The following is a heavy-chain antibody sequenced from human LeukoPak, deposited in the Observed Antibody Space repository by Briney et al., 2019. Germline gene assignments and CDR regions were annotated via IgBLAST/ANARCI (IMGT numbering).Heavy chain of an antibody. CDR1: GGSFSGYY. CDR2: INHSGST. J-gene: IGHJ5*02. CDR3: ASDYDSLFDP. V-gene: IGHV4-34*01. D-gene: IGHD5-12*01. Sequence: PSETLSLTCAVYGGSFSGYYWSWIRQPPGKGLEWIGEINHSGSTNYNPSLKSRVTISVDTSKNQFSLKLSSVTAADTAVYYCASDYDSLFDPWGQGTLVTVSS.